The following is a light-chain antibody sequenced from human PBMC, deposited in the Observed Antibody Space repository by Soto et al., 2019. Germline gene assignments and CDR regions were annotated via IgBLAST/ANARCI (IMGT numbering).Light chain of an antibody. V-gene: IGKV3-15*01. J-gene: IGKJ4*01. CDR1: HGIVDT. CDR2: DTS. Sequence: EVVMTQSPATLSVSRGEGATLSCRASHGIVDTLAWYQQKPGQTPRLLIYDTSIRATGVPARFSGSRSGAEFTLTISSLQSEEFAVYYRQPYVKLPLTFGGRTKV. CDR3: QPYVKLPLT.